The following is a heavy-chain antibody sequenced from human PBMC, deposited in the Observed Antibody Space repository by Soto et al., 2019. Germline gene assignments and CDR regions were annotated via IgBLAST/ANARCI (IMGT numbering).Heavy chain of an antibody. CDR1: GFTFSTYA. Sequence: EVQLLECGGTLVQPGGSLRLSCAASGFTFSTYAMSWARQAPGKGLEWVSAISGHGISTYYADSVKGRFTISRDNSKNTLFLQMNSLRAEDTAIYYCASRITTFNWGQGTLVTVSS. D-gene: IGHD1-1*01. CDR2: ISGHGIST. V-gene: IGHV3-23*01. CDR3: ASRITTFN. J-gene: IGHJ4*02.